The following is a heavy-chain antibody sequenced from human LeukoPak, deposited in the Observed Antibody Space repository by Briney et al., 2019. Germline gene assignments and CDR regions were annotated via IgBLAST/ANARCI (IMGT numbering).Heavy chain of an antibody. Sequence: TGGPLRLSCAASGFTFSSYEMNWLRPAPGMGREWVSYICSSGATIYYADAVKGRFTIPRDNVKNSLYLQMNSRRAEDTAVYYCARSFGSSCYGGQGTLVTVSS. D-gene: IGHD1-26*01. V-gene: IGHV3-48*03. CDR2: ICSSGATI. CDR1: GFTFSSYE. CDR3: ARSFGSSCY. J-gene: IGHJ4*02.